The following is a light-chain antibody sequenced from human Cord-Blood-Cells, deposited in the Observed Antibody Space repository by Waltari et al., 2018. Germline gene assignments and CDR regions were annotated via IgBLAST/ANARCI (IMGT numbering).Light chain of an antibody. Sequence: QSALTQPASVSGSPGQSITISCTGTSSDVGSYNLVSWYQQHPGKAPKRMIYEGSKRPSGVHNRLSGSKSGNTASLTISGLQAEDEADYYCCSYAGSSTWVFGGGTKLTVL. CDR2: EGS. CDR1: SSDVGSYNL. J-gene: IGLJ3*02. CDR3: CSYAGSSTWV. V-gene: IGLV2-23*01.